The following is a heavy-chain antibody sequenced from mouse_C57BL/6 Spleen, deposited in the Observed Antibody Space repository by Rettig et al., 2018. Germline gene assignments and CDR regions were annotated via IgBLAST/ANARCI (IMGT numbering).Heavy chain of an antibody. Sequence: EVKLEESGGGLVQPGGSMKLSCVASGFTFSNYWMNWVRQSPEKGLEWVAQISLKSDNYATHYAESVKGRFTISRDDSKSSVYLQMNNLRAEDTGIYYCTGDGSSYGDFDYWGQGTTLTVSS. CDR3: TGDGSSYGDFDY. J-gene: IGHJ2*01. V-gene: IGHV6-3*01. CDR1: GFTFSNYW. D-gene: IGHD1-1*01. CDR2: ISLKSDNYAT.